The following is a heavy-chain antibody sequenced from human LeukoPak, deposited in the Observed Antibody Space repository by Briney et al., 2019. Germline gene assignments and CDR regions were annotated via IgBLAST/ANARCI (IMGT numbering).Heavy chain of an antibody. J-gene: IGHJ6*03. CDR1: GGSISSGDYY. V-gene: IGHV4-30-4*08. CDR2: IYYSGST. CDR3: ARNYYDSSGCRHYYYYMDV. D-gene: IGHD3-22*01. Sequence: SETLSLTCTVSGGSISSGDYYWSWIRQPPGKGLEWIGYIYYSGSTYYNPSLKSRVTISVDTSKNQFSLKLSSVTAADTAVYYCARNYYDSSGCRHYYYYMDVWGKGTTVTVSS.